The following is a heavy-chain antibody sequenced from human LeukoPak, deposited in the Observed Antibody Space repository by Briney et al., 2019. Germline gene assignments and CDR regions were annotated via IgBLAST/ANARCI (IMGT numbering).Heavy chain of an antibody. CDR1: GYSFTNYL. CDR3: ARDSGPFDY. D-gene: IGHD2-15*01. V-gene: IGHV1-3*04. J-gene: IGHJ4*02. CDR2: INTATTET. Sequence: ASVKVSCKTSGYSFTNYLIHWMRQAPEQSLQWMGWINTATTETKYSQNFQGRVTISRDTSATTADMELSSLRSEDTAVYFCARDSGPFDYWGQGTQVTVSS.